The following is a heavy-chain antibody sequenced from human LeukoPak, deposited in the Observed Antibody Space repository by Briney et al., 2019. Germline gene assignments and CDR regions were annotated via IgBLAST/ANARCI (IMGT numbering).Heavy chain of an antibody. CDR2: INHSGST. V-gene: IGHV4-34*01. D-gene: IGHD6-19*01. CDR1: GGSFSGYY. CDR3: ARGEVSAVFDY. J-gene: IGHJ4*02. Sequence: SETLSLTCAVYGGSFSGYYWSWIRQPPGKGLEWIGEINHSGSTNYNPSLKGRVTISVDTSKNQCSLKLSSVTAADTAVYYCARGEVSAVFDYCGQGTLVTVSS.